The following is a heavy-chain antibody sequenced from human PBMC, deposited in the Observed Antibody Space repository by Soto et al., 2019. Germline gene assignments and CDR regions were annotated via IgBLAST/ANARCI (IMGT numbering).Heavy chain of an antibody. CDR3: ARDRGPPSPPDAFDT. CDR1: GDSISNYY. J-gene: IGHJ3*02. V-gene: IGHV4-59*01. Sequence: SETLSLTCTVSGDSISNYYWSWIRQPPGKGLEWIGYIYYSGNTNYNPSLKSRVTISVDTSKNQFSLKLRSVTAADTAVYYCARDRGPPSPPDAFDTWGHGPPGTVS. D-gene: IGHD3-10*01. CDR2: IYYSGNT.